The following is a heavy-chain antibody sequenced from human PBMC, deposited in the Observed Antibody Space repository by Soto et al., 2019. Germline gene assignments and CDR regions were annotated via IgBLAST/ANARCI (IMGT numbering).Heavy chain of an antibody. Sequence: QVQLVQSGAEVKKPGASVKVSCKASGYTFTSYDINWVRQATGQGLEWMGWMNPNSGNKGYAQKFQGRGTMTRNTSISTAYMGLGSLRSEDTAVYYWARGITMVRGVIIGYWGQGTLVTVSS. CDR3: ARGITMVRGVIIGY. D-gene: IGHD3-10*01. CDR2: MNPNSGNK. J-gene: IGHJ4*02. V-gene: IGHV1-8*01. CDR1: GYTFTSYD.